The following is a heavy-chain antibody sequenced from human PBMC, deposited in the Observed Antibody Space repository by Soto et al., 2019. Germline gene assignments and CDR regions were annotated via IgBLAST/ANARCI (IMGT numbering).Heavy chain of an antibody. D-gene: IGHD2-15*01. V-gene: IGHV1-69*13. Sequence: VKVSCKASGGTFSSYAISWVRQAPGQGLEWMGGIIPIFGTANYAQKFQGRVTITADESTSTAYMELSSLRSEDTAVYYCARGGYCSGGSCYVLLNAFDIWGQGTMVTVS. J-gene: IGHJ3*02. CDR1: GGTFSSYA. CDR3: ARGGYCSGGSCYVLLNAFDI. CDR2: IIPIFGTA.